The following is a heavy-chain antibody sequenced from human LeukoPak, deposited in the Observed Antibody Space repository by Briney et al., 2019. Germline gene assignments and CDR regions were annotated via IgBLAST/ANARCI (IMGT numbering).Heavy chain of an antibody. V-gene: IGHV3-11*06. CDR1: GFTFSDYY. Sequence: GGSLRLSCAASGFTFSDYYMSWIRQAPGKGLKRVSYISSSSSYTNYADSVKGRCTISRDNAKNSLYLQMNSLRAGDTAVYYCARDSFGDYECLADYWGQGTLVTVSS. CDR3: ARDSFGDYECLADY. J-gene: IGHJ4*02. CDR2: ISSSSSYT. D-gene: IGHD4-17*01.